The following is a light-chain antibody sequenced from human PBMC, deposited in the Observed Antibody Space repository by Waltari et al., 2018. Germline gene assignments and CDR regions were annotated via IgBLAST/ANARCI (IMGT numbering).Light chain of an antibody. V-gene: IGLV2-23*01. CDR2: EGT. Sequence: QSALTQPASVSGSPGQSITISCTGSSTDLGSSTLVSWYPHHPDKAPKLLIYEGTERPSGISPRFSGSKSRNTASLTISTLQAEDEADYYCFSYADGRSLVFGGGTKLTVL. J-gene: IGLJ2*01. CDR3: FSYADGRSLV. CDR1: STDLGSSTL.